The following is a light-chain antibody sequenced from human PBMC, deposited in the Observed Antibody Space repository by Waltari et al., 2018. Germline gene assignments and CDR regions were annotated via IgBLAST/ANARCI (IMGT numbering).Light chain of an antibody. CDR3: NSRDSSGNHLKV. CDR1: SLRRYY. J-gene: IGLJ3*02. CDR2: GKN. V-gene: IGLV3-19*01. Sequence: SSELTQDPAVSVALGQTVRITCKGDSLRRYYASWYQQKPGQAPVLVSYGKNNRPSGIPDLFSGSSSGNTASLTITGAQEEDEADYYCNSRDSSGNHLKVFGGGTKLTVL.